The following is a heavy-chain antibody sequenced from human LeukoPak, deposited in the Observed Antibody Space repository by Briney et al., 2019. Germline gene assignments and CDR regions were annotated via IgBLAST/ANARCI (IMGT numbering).Heavy chain of an antibody. D-gene: IGHD2-15*01. CDR2: ISAYNGNT. CDR1: GYTFTSYG. Sequence: ASVKVSCKASGYTFTSYGISWVRQAPGQGLEWMGWISAYNGNTNYAQKLQGRVTMTTDPSTSTAYMELRSLRSDDTAVYYCASVRGCSGGSCYPDWGQGTLVTVSS. J-gene: IGHJ4*02. V-gene: IGHV1-18*01. CDR3: ASVRGCSGGSCYPD.